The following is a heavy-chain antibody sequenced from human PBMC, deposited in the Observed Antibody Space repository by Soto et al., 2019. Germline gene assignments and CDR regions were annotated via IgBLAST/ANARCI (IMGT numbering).Heavy chain of an antibody. J-gene: IGHJ3*02. CDR3: ARREIAGAARPRKAFDI. V-gene: IGHV5-10-1*03. CDR2: IDPSDSCT. Sequence: EVQLVQSGAEVKKPGESLRISCKGSGYSFTSYWISWVRQMPGKGLEWMGRIDPSDSCTNYSPSFQGHVTISADKSISTAYLQWSSLKASDTAMYYCARREIAGAARPRKAFDIWGQGTMVTVSS. D-gene: IGHD6-6*01. CDR1: GYSFTSYW.